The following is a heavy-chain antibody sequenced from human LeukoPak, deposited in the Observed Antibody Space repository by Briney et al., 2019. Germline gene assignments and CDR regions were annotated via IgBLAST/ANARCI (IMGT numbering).Heavy chain of an antibody. Sequence: SETLSLTCTVSGGSLSSGGYYWSWLRQHPGRGLEWGGYIYYSGSTYYNPSLKSRVTISVDTSKNQFSLKLSSVTAADTAVYYCARASTGGSYYNIHFDYWGQGTLVTVSS. J-gene: IGHJ4*02. V-gene: IGHV4-31*03. CDR2: IYYSGST. CDR3: ARASTGGSYYNIHFDY. D-gene: IGHD3-10*01. CDR1: GGSLSSGGYY.